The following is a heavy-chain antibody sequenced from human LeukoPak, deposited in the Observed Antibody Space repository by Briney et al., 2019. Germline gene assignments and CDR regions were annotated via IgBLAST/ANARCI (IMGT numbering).Heavy chain of an antibody. CDR1: GFTFSSYS. CDR2: ISSSSSYI. J-gene: IGHJ4*02. D-gene: IGHD3-3*01. CDR3: ARDWSGSDLVGDY. V-gene: IGHV3-21*01. Sequence: GGSLRLSCAASGFTFSSYSMNWVRQAPGKGLEWVSSISSSSSYIYYADSVKGRFTISRDNAKNSLYLQMNSLRAEDTAVYYCARDWSGSDLVGDYWGQGTLVTVSS.